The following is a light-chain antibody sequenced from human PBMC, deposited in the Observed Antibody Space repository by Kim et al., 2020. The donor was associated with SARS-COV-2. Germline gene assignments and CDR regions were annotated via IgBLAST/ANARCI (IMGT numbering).Light chain of an antibody. Sequence: PGQRVTISCSGRSSNIGSNTVNCYQQLPGTAPKLLIYSNNPRPSGVPDRFSGSKSGTSASLAISGLQSEDEADYYCAAWDDSLTWVFGGGTQLTVL. CDR2: SNN. V-gene: IGLV1-44*01. J-gene: IGLJ3*02. CDR3: AAWDDSLTWV. CDR1: SSNIGSNT.